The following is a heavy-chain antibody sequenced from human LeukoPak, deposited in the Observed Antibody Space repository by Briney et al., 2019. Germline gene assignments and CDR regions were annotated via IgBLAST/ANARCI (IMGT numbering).Heavy chain of an antibody. CDR1: GFTFSNAW. J-gene: IGHJ4*02. V-gene: IGHV3-21*01. CDR3: ARVGYSGYGSFDY. D-gene: IGHD5-12*01. CDR2: ISSSSSYI. Sequence: PGGSLRLSCAASGFTFSNAWMNWVRQAPGKGLEWVSSISSSSSYIYYADSVKGRFTISRDNAKNSLYLQMNSLRAEDTAVYYCARVGYSGYGSFDYWGQGTLVTVSS.